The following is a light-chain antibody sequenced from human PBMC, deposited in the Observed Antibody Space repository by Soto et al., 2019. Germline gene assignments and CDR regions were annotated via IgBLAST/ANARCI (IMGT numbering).Light chain of an antibody. V-gene: IGKV1-12*01. CDR3: QQYYSYLIT. CDR2: KAS. J-gene: IGKJ5*01. Sequence: MHMTQSPSSVSASVGDRARITCRGRQGISSWLAWYQQKPGKAPKLLIYKASTLESGVPSRFSGSGSGTDFTLTISCLQSEDFATYYCQQYYSYLITFGQGTRLEIK. CDR1: QGISSW.